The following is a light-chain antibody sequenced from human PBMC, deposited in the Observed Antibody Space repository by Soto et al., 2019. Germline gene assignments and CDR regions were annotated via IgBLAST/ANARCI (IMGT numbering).Light chain of an antibody. CDR2: GAS. V-gene: IGKV3-20*01. Sequence: EIVLTQSPGTLSLSPGERATLSCRASQSVSSSYLAWYQQKPGQAPRLLIYGASSRATGIPDRFSGSGSGTDCALTISRLEPGDFVVYYCQQYGSSPLTFGGGTKVEIK. CDR1: QSVSSSY. J-gene: IGKJ4*01. CDR3: QQYGSSPLT.